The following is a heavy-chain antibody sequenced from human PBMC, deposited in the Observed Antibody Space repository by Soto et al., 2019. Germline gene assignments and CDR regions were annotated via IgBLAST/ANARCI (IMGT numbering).Heavy chain of an antibody. V-gene: IGHV4-31*03. Sequence: QVQLQESGPGLVKPSQTLSLTCTVSGGSISSGGYYWSWIRQHPGKGLEWIGYIYYSGSTYYNPSIKSRVTISVDTSKNQFSLKLSSVTAAYTAVYYCASNDPSFGVVPRSDAFDIWGQGTMVTVSS. J-gene: IGHJ3*02. CDR2: IYYSGST. CDR1: GGSISSGGYY. D-gene: IGHD3-3*01. CDR3: ASNDPSFGVVPRSDAFDI.